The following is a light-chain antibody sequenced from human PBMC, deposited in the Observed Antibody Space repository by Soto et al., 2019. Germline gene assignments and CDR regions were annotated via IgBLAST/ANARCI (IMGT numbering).Light chain of an antibody. V-gene: IGKV3-11*01. J-gene: IGKJ2*01. CDR1: QSVSSY. CDR2: DAS. Sequence: EIVLTQSPATLSLSPGERATLSCRASQSVSSYLAWYQQKPGQAPRLLIYDASNRATGIPARFSGSGSGTDFTRTISSREPEDFAVYYCQQRSNWLYTFGQGTKLEIK. CDR3: QQRSNWLYT.